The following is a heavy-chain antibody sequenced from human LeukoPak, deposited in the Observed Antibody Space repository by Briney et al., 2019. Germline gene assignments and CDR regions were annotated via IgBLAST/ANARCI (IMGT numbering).Heavy chain of an antibody. CDR3: QSSPTTDY. J-gene: IGHJ4*02. Sequence: GGSLRLSCAASGFTFSNYWMHWVRQAPGKGLVWVSRINSDGSSTTYADSVKGRFTISRDNSENTLYLQMNSLRAEDTAVYCVQSSPTTDYWGQGTLVTVSS. CDR1: GFTFSNYW. D-gene: IGHD5-12*01. V-gene: IGHV3-74*01. CDR2: INSDGSST.